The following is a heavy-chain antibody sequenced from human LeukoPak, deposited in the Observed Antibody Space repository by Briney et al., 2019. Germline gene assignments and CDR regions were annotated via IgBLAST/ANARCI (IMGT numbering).Heavy chain of an antibody. V-gene: IGHV1-46*01. CDR3: ARGCGGDCSTRWFDP. CDR1: GYTFISYY. CDR2: INPSGGST. D-gene: IGHD2-21*02. Sequence: ASVKVSCKASGYTFISYYMHWVRQAPGQGLEWMGIINPSGGSTSYPQKFQGRVTMTRDTSTSTVYMELNNLRSEDTAVYYCARGCGGDCSTRWFDPWGQGTLVTVSS. J-gene: IGHJ5*02.